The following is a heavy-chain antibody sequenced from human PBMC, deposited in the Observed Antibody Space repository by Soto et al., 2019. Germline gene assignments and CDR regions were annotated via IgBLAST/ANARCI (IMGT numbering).Heavy chain of an antibody. CDR3: ARKVGATPDYYYGMDV. CDR1: GGTFSSYA. J-gene: IGHJ6*02. Sequence: GASVKVSCKASGGTFSSYAISWVRQAPGQGREWMGGIIPIFGTANYAQKFQGRVTITADESTSTAYMELSSLRSEDTAVYYSARKVGATPDYYYGMDVWGQGXTVTVTS. V-gene: IGHV1-69*13. D-gene: IGHD1-26*01. CDR2: IIPIFGTA.